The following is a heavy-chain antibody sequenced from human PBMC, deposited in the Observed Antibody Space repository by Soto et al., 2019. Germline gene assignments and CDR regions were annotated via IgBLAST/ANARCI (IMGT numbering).Heavy chain of an antibody. Sequence: VQLVESGGGEVQPGRSLRLTCAASGFTYTDFALHWVRQAPGKGLEWVAIISYDGSDKYCADSVKGRFAISRDNPKNTLYLEMNSLRPEDTAVYFCARRAWDSYYAIDVWGQGTTVTVFS. J-gene: IGHJ6*02. D-gene: IGHD3-22*01. CDR3: ARRAWDSYYAIDV. CDR1: GFTYTDFA. V-gene: IGHV3-30*09. CDR2: ISYDGSDK.